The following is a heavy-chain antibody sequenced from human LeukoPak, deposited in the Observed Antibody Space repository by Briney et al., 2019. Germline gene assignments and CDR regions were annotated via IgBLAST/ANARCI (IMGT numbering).Heavy chain of an antibody. CDR3: ASRPTGFDWGPFDY. CDR2: FRYDGNHE. D-gene: IGHD5-12*01. J-gene: IGHJ4*02. Sequence: GFLRLSCAASGFTFNNYVIHWVRQPPGKGLEWVAFFRYDGNHEYYADSVKGRFTFSRDNSKNTLLLQMNSPRAEDTAVYYCASRPTGFDWGPFDYWGQGTLVTVSS. CDR1: GFTFNNYV. V-gene: IGHV3-30*02.